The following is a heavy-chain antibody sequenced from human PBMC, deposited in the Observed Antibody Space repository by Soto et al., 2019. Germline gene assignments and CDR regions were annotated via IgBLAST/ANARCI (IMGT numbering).Heavy chain of an antibody. CDR2: NGGTEGDSDGVP. V-gene: IGHV3-23*01. D-gene: IGHD3-10*01. J-gene: IGHJ3*01. CDR1: GFILNNYA. Sequence: VQLLESGGDLVQPGGSLRLSCVASGFILNNYAMSWVRQAPGKVLEWVSTNGGTEGDSDGVPWYEDSVKGLFTISRDSSANTLFLDMDNLRAEDSALYYCVTRGRNGGAFDFWGQGTTVVVSS. CDR3: VTRGRNGGAFDF.